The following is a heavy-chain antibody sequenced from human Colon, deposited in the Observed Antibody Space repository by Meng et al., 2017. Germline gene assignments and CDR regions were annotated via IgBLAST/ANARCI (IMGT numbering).Heavy chain of an antibody. Sequence: GESLKISCPASGFTFGDYAMSWARQVPGKGLGWVSFIRSKAYGGTIEYAASVKGRFTISRDDSKSIAYLQMNSLKTEDTAVYYCIRGQRGDYWGQGTLVTVSS. V-gene: IGHV3-49*04. CDR1: GFTFGDYA. J-gene: IGHJ4*02. CDR3: IRGQRGDY. D-gene: IGHD3-10*01. CDR2: IRSKAYGGTI.